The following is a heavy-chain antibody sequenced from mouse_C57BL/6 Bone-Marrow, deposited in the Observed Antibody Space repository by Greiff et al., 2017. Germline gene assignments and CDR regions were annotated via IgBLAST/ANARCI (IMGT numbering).Heavy chain of an antibody. D-gene: IGHD2-4*01. CDR2: IYPRSGNT. CDR3: ARGIRKLPSLAY. CDR1: GYTFTSYG. Sequence: VQLQQSGAELARPGASVKLSCKASGYTFTSYGISWVKQRTGQGLEWIGEIYPRSGNTYYNEKFKGKATLTADKSSSTAYMELRSLTSEDSAVYFCARGIRKLPSLAYWGQGTLVTVSA. J-gene: IGHJ3*01. V-gene: IGHV1-81*01.